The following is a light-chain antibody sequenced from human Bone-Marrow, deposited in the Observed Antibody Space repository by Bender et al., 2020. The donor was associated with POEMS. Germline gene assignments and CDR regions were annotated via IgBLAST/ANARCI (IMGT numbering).Light chain of an antibody. Sequence: QAVVTQEPSLTVSPGGTVTLTCGSSTGAVTSGHYPYWFQQKPGQAPRTLIYDTSKKHSWTPARFSGSLLGGKAALTLSGAQPEDEAEYYCLLSYTDSSLVFGGGTKLTVL. CDR1: TGAVTSGHY. CDR2: DTS. CDR3: LLSYTDSSLV. V-gene: IGLV7-46*01. J-gene: IGLJ3*02.